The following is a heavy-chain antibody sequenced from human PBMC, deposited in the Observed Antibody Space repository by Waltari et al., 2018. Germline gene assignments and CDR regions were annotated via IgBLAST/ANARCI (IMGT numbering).Heavy chain of an antibody. CDR1: GGSISSSSYY. Sequence: QLQLQESGPGLVKPSETLSLTCTVSGGSISSSSYYWGWIRQPPGKGLEWIGSIYYSGRTYHKPSLKSRVTIAVETSKNQFSLKLSAVTAADTAVYDCARHVVEQQLVKLSAGFDYWGQGTLVTVSS. D-gene: IGHD6-13*01. J-gene: IGHJ4*02. CDR2: IYYSGRT. CDR3: ARHVVEQQLVKLSAGFDY. V-gene: IGHV4-39*01.